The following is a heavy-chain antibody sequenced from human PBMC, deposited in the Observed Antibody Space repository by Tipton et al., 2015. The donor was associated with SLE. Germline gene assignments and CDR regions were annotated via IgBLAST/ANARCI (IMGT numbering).Heavy chain of an antibody. J-gene: IGHJ6*02. CDR3: AGLYSSSWLPFGYYYYGMYV. CDR2: INHSGST. V-gene: IGHV4-39*07. Sequence: TLSLTCTVSGGSISSGSYYWSWIRQPPGKGLEWIGEINHSGSTNYNPSLKSRVTISVDTSKDQFSLKLSSVTAADTAVYYCAGLYSSSWLPFGYYYYGMYVWGQGTTVTVSS. D-gene: IGHD6-13*01. CDR1: GGSISSGSYY.